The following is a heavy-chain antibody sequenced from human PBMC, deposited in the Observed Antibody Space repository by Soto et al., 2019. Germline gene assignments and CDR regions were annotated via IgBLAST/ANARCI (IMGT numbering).Heavy chain of an antibody. D-gene: IGHD6-13*01. V-gene: IGHV3-53*01. J-gene: IGHJ2*01. CDR1: SLTARSRY. Sequence: GGSRTLARAACSLTARSRYMIPARQATGKGLQWVSVIYSAGSTYYANSVKGRFTISRDISKNMVYLQMSSLTDEDTAVYYCARAREPESSSSIFLDLWG. CDR2: IYSAGST. CDR3: ARAREPESSSSIFLDL.